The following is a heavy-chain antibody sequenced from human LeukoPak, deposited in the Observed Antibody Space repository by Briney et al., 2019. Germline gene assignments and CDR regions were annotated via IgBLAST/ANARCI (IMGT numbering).Heavy chain of an antibody. Sequence: GGSLRLSCEGSGFTFSNYWMGWVRQAPGKGPQWVANIKTDGSEKYYVDSVKGRFTISRDNAKNSLYLQMNSLRAEDTAVYYCARGVAAAGGLGPWGQGTLVTVSS. J-gene: IGHJ5*02. CDR2: IKTDGSEK. CDR3: ARGVAAAGGLGP. V-gene: IGHV3-7*01. CDR1: GFTFSNYW. D-gene: IGHD6-13*01.